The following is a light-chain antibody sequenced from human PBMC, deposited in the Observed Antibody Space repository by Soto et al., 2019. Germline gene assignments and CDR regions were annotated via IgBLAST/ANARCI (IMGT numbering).Light chain of an antibody. CDR3: QQYYTTLAPT. CDR2: WAS. Sequence: DIVMTQSPDSLTVSLGERATINCKSSLSVFYSSNNQNYLAWYQHKPGQPPKLLIYWASTRESGVPDRFSVSGSGTDFTLTISSLQAEDVAVYYCQQYYTTLAPTFGGGTKVEIK. CDR1: LSVFYSSNNQNY. V-gene: IGKV4-1*01. J-gene: IGKJ4*01.